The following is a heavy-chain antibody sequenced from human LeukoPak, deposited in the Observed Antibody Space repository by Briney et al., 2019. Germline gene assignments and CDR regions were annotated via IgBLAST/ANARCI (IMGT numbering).Heavy chain of an antibody. CDR1: RFTFSTYW. D-gene: IGHD6-6*01. J-gene: IGHJ4*02. CDR2: IKQDGSEK. CDR3: AREGSSYGVDY. V-gene: IGHV3-7*01. Sequence: GGSLRLSCAASRFTFSTYWMHWVRQAPGKGLEWVANIKQDGSEKYYVDSVKGRFTISRDNAKNSLYLQMNSLRAEDTAVYYCAREGSSYGVDYWGQGTLVTVSS.